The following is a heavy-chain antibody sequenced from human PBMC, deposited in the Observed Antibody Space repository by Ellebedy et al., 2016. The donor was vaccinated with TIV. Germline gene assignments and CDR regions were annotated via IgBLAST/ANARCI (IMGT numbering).Heavy chain of an antibody. CDR3: ARDPDPSYYYGMDV. V-gene: IGHV3-74*03. Sequence: GESLKISCAASGFTFRSYWMHWVRQAPGKGLVWVSRINSDGSDTTYANSVKGRFTISRDNVKNTLDLQMNSLRAEDTAVYYCARDPDPSYYYGMDVWGQGTTVTVSS. CDR2: INSDGSDT. CDR1: GFTFRSYW. J-gene: IGHJ6*02.